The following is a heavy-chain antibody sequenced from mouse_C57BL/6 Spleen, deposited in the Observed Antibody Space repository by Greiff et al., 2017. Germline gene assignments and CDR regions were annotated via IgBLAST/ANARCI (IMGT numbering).Heavy chain of an antibody. Sequence: VQRVESGAELVKPGASVKLSCKASGYTFTEYTIHWVKQRSGQGLEWIGWFYPGSGSIKYNEKFKDKATLTADKSSSTVYMELSRLTSEDAAVYFCARHEEELGREAWFAYWGQGTLVTVSA. CDR2: FYPGSGSI. V-gene: IGHV1-62-2*01. CDR1: GYTFTEYT. J-gene: IGHJ3*01. D-gene: IGHD4-1*01. CDR3: ARHEEELGREAWFAY.